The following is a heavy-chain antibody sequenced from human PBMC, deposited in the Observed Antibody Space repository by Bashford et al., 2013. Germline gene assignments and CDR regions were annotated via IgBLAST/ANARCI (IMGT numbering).Heavy chain of an antibody. D-gene: IGHD3-3*01. J-gene: IGHJ4*02. CDR1: GDTFNNYG. V-gene: IGHV1-69*06. CDR2: ITPIFPTT. Sequence: SVKVSCKASGDTFNNYGISWVRLAPGQGLEWLGGITPIFPTTNYAQKFQGRVTIIADKSTSTAYMELSSLKASDTAMYYCARQRGQYYDFWSGYPNDYWGQGTLVTVSS. CDR3: ARQRGQYYDFWSGYPNDY.